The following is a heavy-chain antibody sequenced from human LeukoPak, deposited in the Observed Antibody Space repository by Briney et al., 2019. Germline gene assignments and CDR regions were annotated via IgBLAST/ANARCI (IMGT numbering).Heavy chain of an antibody. V-gene: IGHV7-4-1*02. Sequence: ASVKVSCKASGYTFASYAMNWVRQAPGQGLEWMGWINTNTGNPTYAQGFTGRFVFSLDTSVSTAYLQITSLKAEDTAVYYCAFISSGWSILYWGQGTLVTVSS. D-gene: IGHD6-19*01. CDR2: INTNTGNP. J-gene: IGHJ4*02. CDR1: GYTFASYA. CDR3: AFISSGWSILY.